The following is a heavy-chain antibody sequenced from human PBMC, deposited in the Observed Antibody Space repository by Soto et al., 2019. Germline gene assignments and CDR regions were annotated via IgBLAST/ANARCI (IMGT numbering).Heavy chain of an antibody. CDR3: ARVRSNYYYYGMDV. V-gene: IGHV3-30-3*01. D-gene: IGHD3-10*01. CDR1: GFTFSSYA. J-gene: IGHJ6*01. CDR2: ISYDGSNK. Sequence: QVQLVESGGGVVQPGRSLRLSCAASGFTFSSYAMHWVRQAPGKGLEWVAVISYDGSNKYYADSVKGRFTISRDNSKNTLYLQMNSLRAEDTAVYYCARVRSNYYYYGMDVW.